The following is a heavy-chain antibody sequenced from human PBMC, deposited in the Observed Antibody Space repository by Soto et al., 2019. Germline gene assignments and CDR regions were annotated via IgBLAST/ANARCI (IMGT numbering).Heavy chain of an antibody. V-gene: IGHV4-31*03. J-gene: IGHJ6*03. CDR1: GGSISSGGYY. Sequence: SETLSLTCTVSGGSISSGGYYWSWIRQHPGKGLEWIGYIYYSGSTYYNPSLKSRVTISVDTSKNQFSLKLSSVTAADTAVYYCAMSIVVVPAAMKAPVSRYYYYMDVWGKGTTVTVSS. CDR3: AMSIVVVPAAMKAPVSRYYYYMDV. D-gene: IGHD2-2*01. CDR2: IYYSGST.